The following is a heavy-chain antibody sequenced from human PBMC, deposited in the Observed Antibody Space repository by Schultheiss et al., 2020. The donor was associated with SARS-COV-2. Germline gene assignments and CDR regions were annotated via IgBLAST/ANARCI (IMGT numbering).Heavy chain of an antibody. V-gene: IGHV4-39*01. D-gene: IGHD6-13*01. CDR2: IYYSGST. Sequence: SETLSLTCTVSGGSISSSSYYWGWIRQPPGKGLEWIGSIYYSGSTYYNPSLKSRVTISVDTSKNQFSLKLSSVTAADTAVYYCARHGGYLSIAAVFDYWGQGTLVTVSS. CDR3: ARHGGYLSIAAVFDY. CDR1: GGSISSSSYY. J-gene: IGHJ4*02.